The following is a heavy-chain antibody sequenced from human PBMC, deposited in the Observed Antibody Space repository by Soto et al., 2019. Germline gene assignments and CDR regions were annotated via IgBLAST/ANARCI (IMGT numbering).Heavy chain of an antibody. CDR2: ISVYNGNT. D-gene: IGHD2-15*01. J-gene: IGHJ5*02. V-gene: IGHV1-18*04. Sequence: QVQLVQSGAEVKKPGASVKVSCKASGYTFTSYGISWVRQAPGQGLEWMGWISVYNGNTNYAQKLQGRITMTTDTSTSTAYMELRSLRSDDTAVYYCARVLPSELLGYCSGGSCYGWFDPWGQGTLVTVSS. CDR3: ARVLPSELLGYCSGGSCYGWFDP. CDR1: GYTFTSYG.